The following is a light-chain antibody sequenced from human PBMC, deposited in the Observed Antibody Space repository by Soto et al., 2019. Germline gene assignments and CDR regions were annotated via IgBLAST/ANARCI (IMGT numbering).Light chain of an antibody. CDR1: QSIFTY. V-gene: IGKV1-5*02. Sequence: MTQSPTTLSSSAGHRLTLICRASQSIFTYLAWYQQKNWKAPKPLIFDASTLQSGVPPRFSGSGCGTEFNLTISSLQPDDFATYYCQHYTLYSASFGPGTKVDIK. CDR3: QHYTLYSAS. J-gene: IGKJ3*01. CDR2: DAS.